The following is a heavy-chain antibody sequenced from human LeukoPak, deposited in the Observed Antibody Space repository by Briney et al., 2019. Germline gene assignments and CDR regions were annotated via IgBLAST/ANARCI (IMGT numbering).Heavy chain of an antibody. CDR1: GGTFSSYA. D-gene: IGHD3-22*01. Sequence: SVXVSCKASGGTFSSYAISWVRQAPGQGREWMGGIIPIFGTANYAQKFQGRVTITTDESTSTAYMELSSLRSEDTAVYYCARAHSSGPDAFDIWGQGTMVTVSS. CDR3: ARAHSSGPDAFDI. V-gene: IGHV1-69*05. J-gene: IGHJ3*02. CDR2: IIPIFGTA.